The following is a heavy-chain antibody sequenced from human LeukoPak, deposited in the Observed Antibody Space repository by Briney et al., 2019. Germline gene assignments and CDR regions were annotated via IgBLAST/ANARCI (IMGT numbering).Heavy chain of an antibody. Sequence: GGSLRLSCAASGFTFRSFGIHWVRQAPGKGLEWVAVISDDGSNKYYAESVKGQFTISRDNSKNTLYLQMNSLRAEDTAVYYCARAFSTTAFDYWGQGTLVTVSS. CDR3: ARAFSTTAFDY. V-gene: IGHV3-30*03. CDR2: ISDDGSNK. J-gene: IGHJ4*02. CDR1: GFTFRSFG. D-gene: IGHD4-17*01.